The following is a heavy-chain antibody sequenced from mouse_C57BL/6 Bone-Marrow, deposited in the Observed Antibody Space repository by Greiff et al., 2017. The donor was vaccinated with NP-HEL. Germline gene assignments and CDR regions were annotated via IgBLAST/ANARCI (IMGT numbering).Heavy chain of an antibody. CDR3: ARDSEIFNY. CDR1: GYTFTSYW. CDR2: IHPNSGGT. J-gene: IGHJ2*01. Sequence: QVHVKQPGAELVKPGASVKLSCKASGYTFTSYWMHWVKQRPGQGLEWIGMIHPNSGGTNYNEKFKSKATLTVDKSSSTAYMQLSSLTSEDSAVYYCARDSEIFNYWGQGTTLTVSS. V-gene: IGHV1-64*01.